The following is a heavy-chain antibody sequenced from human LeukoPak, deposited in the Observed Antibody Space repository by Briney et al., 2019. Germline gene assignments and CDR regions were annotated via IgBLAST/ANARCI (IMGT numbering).Heavy chain of an antibody. CDR2: IYHSGST. J-gene: IGHJ6*03. CDR1: GGSISSGGYS. CDR3: ARVGGQRYYYYMDV. Sequence: SQTLSLTCAVSGGSISSGGYSWSWIRQPPGKGLEWIGYIYHSGSTYYNPSLKSRVTISVDTSKNQFSLKLSSVTAADTAVYYCARVGGQRYYYYMDVWGKGTTVTVSS. D-gene: IGHD1-1*01. V-gene: IGHV4-30-2*01.